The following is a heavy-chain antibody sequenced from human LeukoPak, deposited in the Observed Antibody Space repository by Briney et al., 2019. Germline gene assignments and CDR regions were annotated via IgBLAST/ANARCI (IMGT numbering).Heavy chain of an antibody. CDR1: GYTFTGYY. J-gene: IGHJ4*02. V-gene: IGHV1-2*02. Sequence: GASVKVSCKASGYTFTGYYMHWVRQAPGQGLEWMGWINPNSGGTNYAQKFQGRVTMTRDTSISTAYMELSRLRSDDTAVYYCARDGYYYDSSGYYPWDYWGQGTLVTVSS. CDR3: ARDGYYYDSSGYYPWDY. D-gene: IGHD3-22*01. CDR2: INPNSGGT.